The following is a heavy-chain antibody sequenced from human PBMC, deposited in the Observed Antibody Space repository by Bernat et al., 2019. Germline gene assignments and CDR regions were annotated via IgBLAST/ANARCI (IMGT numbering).Heavy chain of an antibody. CDR1: GFTFSSYG. J-gene: IGHJ4*02. D-gene: IGHD3-22*01. V-gene: IGHV3-30*18. Sequence: QVQLVESGGGVVQPGRSLRLSCAASGFTFSSYGMHWVRQAPGKGLEWVAVISYDGSNKYYADSVKGRFTISRDNSKNTLYLQMNSLRDEDTAVYYCAKDGFDSSGHTPDYWGQGTLVTVSS. CDR2: ISYDGSNK. CDR3: AKDGFDSSGHTPDY.